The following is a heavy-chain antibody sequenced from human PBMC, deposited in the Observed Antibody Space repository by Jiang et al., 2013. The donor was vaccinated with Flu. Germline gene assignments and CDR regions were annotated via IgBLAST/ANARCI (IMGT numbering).Heavy chain of an antibody. Sequence: QLLESGGGLVQPGGSLRLSCAASGFTFSSYWMSWVRQAPGKGLEWVANIKQDGSEKYYVDSVKGRFTISRDNAKNSLYLQMNSLRAEDTAVYYCARDGILNYYDSPDGGTDYWGQGTLVTVSS. CDR1: GFTFSSYW. D-gene: IGHD3-22*01. CDR3: ARDGILNYYDSPDGGTDY. V-gene: IGHV3-7*03. CDR2: IKQDGSEK. J-gene: IGHJ4*02.